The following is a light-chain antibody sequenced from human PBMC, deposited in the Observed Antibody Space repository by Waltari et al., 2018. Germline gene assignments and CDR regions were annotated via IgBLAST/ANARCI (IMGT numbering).Light chain of an antibody. J-gene: IGKJ1*01. CDR3: QQYYNSPT. CDR2: AAS. V-gene: IGKV1-8*01. CDR1: QGISSY. Sequence: AIRITQSPSSLSASTGDRVTITCRASQGISSYLAWYQQKPGKAPKPLIYAASTLQSGVPSRFSGSGSGTDFTLTISCLQSEDFATYYCQQYYNSPTFGPGTKVEI.